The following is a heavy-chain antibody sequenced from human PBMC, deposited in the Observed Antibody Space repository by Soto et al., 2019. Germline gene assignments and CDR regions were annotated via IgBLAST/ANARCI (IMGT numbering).Heavy chain of an antibody. V-gene: IGHV4-39*07. CDR2: LSYLGTT. D-gene: IGHD3-3*01. CDR1: HDSIRSGTYY. Sequence: ETLSLTCTVSHDSIRSGTYYCAWIRQPPGRGLEWMGSLSYLGTTDYNPSLKSRVTISKDASKNQFSLKLSSVTAADTAVYYCARGGSIFGGVIIDEEYYSGLHGWGKGTKV. CDR3: ARGGSIFGGVIIDEEYYSGLHG. J-gene: IGHJ6*04.